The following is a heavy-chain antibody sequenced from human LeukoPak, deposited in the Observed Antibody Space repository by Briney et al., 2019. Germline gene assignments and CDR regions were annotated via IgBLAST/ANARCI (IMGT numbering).Heavy chain of an antibody. CDR3: ARGYYDGSGYYYPDY. CDR2: IYYSGST. Sequence: RSSETLSLTCTVSGGSISSYYWSWIRQPPGKGLEWIGYIYYSGSTNYNPSLKSRVTISVDTSKNQFSLKLSSVTAADTAVYYCARGYYDGSGYYYPDYWGQGTLVTVSS. CDR1: GGSISSYY. V-gene: IGHV4-59*01. D-gene: IGHD3-22*01. J-gene: IGHJ4*02.